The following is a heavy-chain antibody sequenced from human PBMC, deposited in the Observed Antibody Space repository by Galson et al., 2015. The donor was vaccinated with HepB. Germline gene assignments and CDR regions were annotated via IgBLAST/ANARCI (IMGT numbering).Heavy chain of an antibody. CDR2: ISSSSSTI. Sequence: SLRLSCAASGFTFSSYSMNWVRQAPGKGLEWVSYISSSSSTIYYADSVKGRFTISRDNAKNSLYLQMNSLRAEDTAVYYCARDPDIAAAGMWGQGTLVTVSS. D-gene: IGHD6-13*01. J-gene: IGHJ4*02. CDR3: ARDPDIAAAGM. V-gene: IGHV3-48*04. CDR1: GFTFSSYS.